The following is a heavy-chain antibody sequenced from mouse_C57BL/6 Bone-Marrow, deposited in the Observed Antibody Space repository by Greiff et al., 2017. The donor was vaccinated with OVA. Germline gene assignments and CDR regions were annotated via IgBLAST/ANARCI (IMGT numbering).Heavy chain of an antibody. D-gene: IGHD1-1*01. V-gene: IGHV1-54*01. J-gene: IGHJ2*01. CDR3: ARGYYGSQYYFDY. CDR2: INPGSGGT. CDR1: GYAFTNYL. Sequence: QVQLQQSGAELVRPGTSVKVSCKASGYAFTNYLIEWVKQRPGQGLEWIGVINPGSGGTNYNEKFKGKATLTADKSSSTAYMQLSSLTSEDSAVYFCARGYYGSQYYFDYWGQGTTLTVSS.